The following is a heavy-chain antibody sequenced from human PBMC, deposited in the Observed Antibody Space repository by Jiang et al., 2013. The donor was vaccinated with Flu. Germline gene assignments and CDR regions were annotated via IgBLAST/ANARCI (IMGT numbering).Heavy chain of an antibody. Sequence: PGKGLEWMGIIYPGDSDTRYSPSFQGQVTISADKSISTAYLQWSSLKASDTAMYYCARGYCSSTSCYPDAFDIWGQGTMVTVSS. D-gene: IGHD2-2*01. CDR3: ARGYCSSTSCYPDAFDI. CDR2: IYPGDSDT. V-gene: IGHV5-51*01. J-gene: IGHJ3*02.